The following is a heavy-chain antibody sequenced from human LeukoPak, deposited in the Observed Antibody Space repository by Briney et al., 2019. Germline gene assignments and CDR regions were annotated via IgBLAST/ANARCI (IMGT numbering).Heavy chain of an antibody. J-gene: IGHJ4*02. CDR1: GYTFTSYG. CDR2: INAYNGNT. CDR3: ARAEYYGSGSYYRASDY. D-gene: IGHD3-10*01. V-gene: IGHV1-18*01. Sequence: ASVKLSCTASGYTFTSYGISWVRQAPGQGLEWMGWINAYNGNTNYAQKLQGRVTMTTDTSTSTAYMELRSLRSDDTAVYYCARAEYYGSGSYYRASDYWGQGTLVTVSS.